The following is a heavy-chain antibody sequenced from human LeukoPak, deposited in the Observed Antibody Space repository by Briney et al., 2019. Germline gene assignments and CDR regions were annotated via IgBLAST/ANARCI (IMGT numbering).Heavy chain of an antibody. CDR3: ARDSSIAAAGTSNYYYYYGMDV. D-gene: IGHD6-13*01. V-gene: IGHV4-59*01. J-gene: IGHJ6*02. CDR1: GGSMSSYY. Sequence: SETLSLTCTVSGGSMSSYYWSWIRQPPGKGLEWIGYIYYSGSTNYNPSLKSRVTISVDTSKNQFSLKLSSVTAADTAVYYCARDSSIAAAGTSNYYYYYGMDVWGQGTTVTVSS. CDR2: IYYSGST.